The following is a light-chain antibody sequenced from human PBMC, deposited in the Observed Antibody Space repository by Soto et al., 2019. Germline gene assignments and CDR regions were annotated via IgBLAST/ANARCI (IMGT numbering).Light chain of an antibody. CDR2: DVT. Sequence: QSALTQPRSVSGSPGQSVTISCTGTSSDVGAYNFVSWYQQYPGKAPKLMIYDVTKRPSGVPDRFAGSKSGNTASLTISGLQAGDEADYYCCSYAGSYTWVFGERTQLTVL. CDR3: CSYAGSYTWV. J-gene: IGLJ3*02. V-gene: IGLV2-11*01. CDR1: SSDVGAYNF.